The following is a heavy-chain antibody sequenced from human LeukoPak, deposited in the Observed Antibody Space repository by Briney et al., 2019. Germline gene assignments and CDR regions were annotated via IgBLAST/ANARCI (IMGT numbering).Heavy chain of an antibody. CDR3: AKTKFGDYSLHAFDV. D-gene: IGHD4-17*01. V-gene: IGHV3-23*01. Sequence: GRSLRLSCAASGFTFDDYAMHWVRQAPGKGLEWVSGISGSGSSTYYADSMKGRFTISRDNSRNTLYLLVNSLRAEDTAVYYCAKTKFGDYSLHAFDVWGQGTMVTVSS. CDR1: GFTFDDYA. CDR2: ISGSGSST. J-gene: IGHJ3*01.